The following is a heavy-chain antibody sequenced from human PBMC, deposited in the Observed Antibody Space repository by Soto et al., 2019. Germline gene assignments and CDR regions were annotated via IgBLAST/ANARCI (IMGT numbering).Heavy chain of an antibody. J-gene: IGHJ6*02. CDR3: ARGGRRSPGMDV. CDR2: IYHSGST. V-gene: IGHV4-30-2*01. Sequence: SETLSLTCAVSGGSISRGGYSWSWIRQPPGKGLEWIGYIYHSGSTYYNPSLKSRVTISVDRSKNQFSLKLSSVTAADTAVYYCARGGRRSPGMDVWGQGTTVTVSS. CDR1: GGSISRGGYS.